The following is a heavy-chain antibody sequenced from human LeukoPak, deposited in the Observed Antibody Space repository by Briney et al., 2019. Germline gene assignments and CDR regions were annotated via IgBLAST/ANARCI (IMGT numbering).Heavy chain of an antibody. Sequence: ASVKVSCKASGYTFTGYYMHWVRQAPGQGLEWMGRINPNSGGTNYAQKFQGRGTMTRDTSISTAYMELSRLRSDDTAVYYCASPRLSGYYLDYWGQGTLVTVSS. D-gene: IGHD3-3*01. CDR1: GYTFTGYY. CDR2: INPNSGGT. V-gene: IGHV1-2*06. CDR3: ASPRLSGYYLDY. J-gene: IGHJ4*02.